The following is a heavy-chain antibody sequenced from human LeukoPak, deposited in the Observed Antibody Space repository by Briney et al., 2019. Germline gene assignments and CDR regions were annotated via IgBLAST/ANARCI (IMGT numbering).Heavy chain of an antibody. CDR3: ARATREQWLVLYYFDY. CDR2: IYHSGST. CDR1: GGSISSSNW. Sequence: SETLSLTCAVSGGSISSSNWWSWVRQPPGKGLEWIGEIYHSGSTNYNPSLKSRVTISVDKSKNQFSLKLSSVTAADTAVYYCARATREQWLVLYYFDYWGQGTLVTVSS. J-gene: IGHJ4*02. V-gene: IGHV4-4*02. D-gene: IGHD6-19*01.